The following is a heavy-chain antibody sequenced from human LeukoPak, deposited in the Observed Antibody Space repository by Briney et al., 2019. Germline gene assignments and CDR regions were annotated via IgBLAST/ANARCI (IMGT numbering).Heavy chain of an antibody. J-gene: IGHJ6*02. CDR3: ARYSGSYEVNYYYYYGMDV. D-gene: IGHD1-26*01. V-gene: IGHV3-7*03. CDR1: GFTFSSYW. Sequence: PGGSLRLSCAASGFTFSSYWMSWVRQDPGKGLEWVANIKQDGSEKYYVDSVKGRFTISRDNAKNSLYLQMNSLRAEDTAVYYCARYSGSYEVNYYYYYGMDVWGQGTTVTVSS. CDR2: IKQDGSEK.